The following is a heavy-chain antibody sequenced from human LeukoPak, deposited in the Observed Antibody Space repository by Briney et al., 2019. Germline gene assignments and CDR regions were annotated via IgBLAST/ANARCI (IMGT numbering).Heavy chain of an antibody. CDR2: LSGSGTTGT. Sequence: GGSLRLSCAASGFTFSTFAMSWVRHAPGKGLERVSVLSGSGTTGTYYADSVKGRFTISRDNSKNTLFLEMNSLRAEDSALYYCAKGYYGGSATHFDSWGQGILVTVSS. D-gene: IGHD4-23*01. CDR3: AKGYYGGSATHFDS. CDR1: GFTFSTFA. J-gene: IGHJ4*02. V-gene: IGHV3-23*01.